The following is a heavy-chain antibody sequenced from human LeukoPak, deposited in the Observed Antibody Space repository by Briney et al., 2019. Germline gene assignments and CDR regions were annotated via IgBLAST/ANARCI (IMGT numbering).Heavy chain of an antibody. Sequence: PSETLSLTCTVSGGSISSGSYYWSWIRQPAGKGLEWIGRIYTSGSTNYNPSLKGRVTISVDTSKNQFSLKLSSVTAADTAVYYCAREQGWGYPDYWGQGTLVTVSS. CDR3: AREQGWGYPDY. CDR2: IYTSGST. J-gene: IGHJ4*02. CDR1: GGSISSGSYY. V-gene: IGHV4-61*02. D-gene: IGHD3-16*01.